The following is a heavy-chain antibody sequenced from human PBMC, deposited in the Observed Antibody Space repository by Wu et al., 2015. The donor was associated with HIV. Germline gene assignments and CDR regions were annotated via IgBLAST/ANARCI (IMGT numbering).Heavy chain of an antibody. V-gene: IGHV1-18*01. CDR1: GYTFTNYD. Sequence: QVQLVQSGAEVKKPGASVKVSCKASGYTFTNYDISWVRQAPGQGLQWMGWISAHSGNTKYAQKLQGRVTMTTDTSTSSAYMELRSLRSDDTAVYYCARGGVYGVNVGDYSYYYYIDVWGKGTRSPSP. D-gene: IGHD4-23*01. CDR2: ISAHSGNT. CDR3: ARGGVYGVNVGDYSYYYYIDV. J-gene: IGHJ6*03.